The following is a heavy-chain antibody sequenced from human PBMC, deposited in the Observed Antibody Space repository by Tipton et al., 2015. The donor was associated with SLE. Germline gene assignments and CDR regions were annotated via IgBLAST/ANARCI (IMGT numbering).Heavy chain of an antibody. CDR3: AREVSDAFDI. CDR2: ISWDGGST. J-gene: IGHJ3*02. Sequence: SLRLSCAASGFTFDDYAMHWVRQAPGKGLEWVSLISWDGGSTYYADSVKGRFTISRDNSKNSLYLQMNSLRAEDTAVYYCAREVSDAFDIWGQGTMVTVSS. V-gene: IGHV3-43D*04. CDR1: GFTFDDYA. D-gene: IGHD3-10*01.